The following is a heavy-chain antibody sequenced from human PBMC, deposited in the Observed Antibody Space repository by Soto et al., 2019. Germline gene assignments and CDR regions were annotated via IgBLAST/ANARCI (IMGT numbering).Heavy chain of an antibody. CDR3: AKGRGQNWEFEY. CDR1: GFTFSSYA. D-gene: IGHD7-27*01. CDR2: ISGSGGTA. V-gene: IGHV3-23*01. J-gene: IGHJ4*02. Sequence: EVQLLESGGGSVQPGGSLRLSCAASGFTFSSYAMHWVRRPPGQGLEWVSSISGSGGTAYYADSVKGRFSISRDSLVNTLYLQINRLRAEDTAVYYWAKGRGQNWEFEYWGQGILVTVSP.